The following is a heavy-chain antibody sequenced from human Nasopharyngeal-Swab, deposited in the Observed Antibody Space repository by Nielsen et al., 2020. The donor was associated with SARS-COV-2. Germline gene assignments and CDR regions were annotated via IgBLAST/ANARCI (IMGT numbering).Heavy chain of an antibody. V-gene: IGHV1-69*13. Sequence: SVKVSCKASGGPFSSYAISWVRQAPGQGLEWMGGIIPIFGTANYAQKFQGRVTITADESTSTAYMELSSLRSEDTAVYYCARESKKVAGLPNYYYYGMDVWGQGTTVTVSS. J-gene: IGHJ6*02. CDR3: ARESKKVAGLPNYYYYGMDV. CDR1: GGPFSSYA. CDR2: IIPIFGTA. D-gene: IGHD6-19*01.